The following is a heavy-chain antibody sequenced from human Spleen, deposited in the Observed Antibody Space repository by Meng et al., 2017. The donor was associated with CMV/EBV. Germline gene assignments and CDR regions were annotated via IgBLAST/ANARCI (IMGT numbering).Heavy chain of an antibody. CDR2: VIPMFYRT. CDR1: GGAFTSYG. V-gene: IGHV1-69*06. J-gene: IGHJ1*01. CDR3: AAEGVATYTQQ. D-gene: IGHD5-12*01. Sequence: SCKASGGAFTSYGFNWVRQAPGRGLEWMGGVIPMFYRTNYAQKFQGRVTITADKSSSTVYMELTSPRSEDTAVYYCAAEGVATYTQQWGQGTLVTVSS.